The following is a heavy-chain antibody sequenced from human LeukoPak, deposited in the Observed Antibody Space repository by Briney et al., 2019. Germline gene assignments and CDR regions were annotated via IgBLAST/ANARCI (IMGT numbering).Heavy chain of an antibody. CDR2: ISGSGDIT. V-gene: IGHV3-23*01. CDR3: ARAIAVAGPYYFDY. J-gene: IGHJ4*02. CDR1: GFTFSSYA. D-gene: IGHD6-19*01. Sequence: PGGSLRLSCAASGFTFSSYAMSWVRQAPGKGLEWVSAISGSGDITYDADSVKGRFTISRDNAKNSLYLQMYSLRAEDTAVYYCARAIAVAGPYYFDYWGQGTLVTVSS.